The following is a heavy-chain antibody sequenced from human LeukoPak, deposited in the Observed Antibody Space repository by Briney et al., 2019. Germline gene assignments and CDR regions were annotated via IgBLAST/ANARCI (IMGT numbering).Heavy chain of an antibody. CDR2: IYYSGSS. CDR1: GGTGSYDS. CDR3: ARRTRSFSYTYGDAYYYCYMDG. J-gene: IGHJ6*03. D-gene: IGHD5-18*01. Sequence: PSGTLSLTCTVSGGTGSYDSWNWIRQPPGQGLEWIGYIYYSGSSRYNPSRKSRVTISVGPSKSQLSQKLRSVNAAGTAVYYCARRTRSFSYTYGDAYYYCYMDGWGRGRTVIV. V-gene: IGHV4-59*02.